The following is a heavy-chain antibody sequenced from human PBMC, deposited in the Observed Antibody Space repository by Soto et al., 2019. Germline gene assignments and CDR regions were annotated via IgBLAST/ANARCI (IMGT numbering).Heavy chain of an antibody. V-gene: IGHV2-5*02. CDR1: GFSLSTSGVG. CDR2: IYWDDDK. CDR3: AHTRGRRYQLLFFDY. D-gene: IGHD2-2*01. J-gene: IGHJ4*02. Sequence: QITLKESGPTLVKPTQTLTPTCTFSGFSLSTSGVGVGWIRQPPGKALEWLALIYWDDDKRYSPSLKSRLTFTKDTSKNQVVLTMTNMDPVDTATYYCAHTRGRRYQLLFFDYWGQGTLVTVSS.